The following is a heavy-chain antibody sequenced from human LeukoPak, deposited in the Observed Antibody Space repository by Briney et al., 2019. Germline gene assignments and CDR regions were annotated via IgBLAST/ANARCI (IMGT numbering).Heavy chain of an antibody. J-gene: IGHJ6*02. D-gene: IGHD5-18*01. CDR1: GFTFSSYW. CDR3: ARIRKAGYSYGSYYYYGMDV. CDR2: IKQDGSEK. Sequence: GGSLRLSCAASGFTFSSYWMSWVRQAPGRGLEWVANIKQDGSEKYYVDSVKGRFTISRDNAMNSLYLQMNSLRAEDAAVYYCARIRKAGYSYGSYYYYGMDVWGQGTTVTVSS. V-gene: IGHV3-7*04.